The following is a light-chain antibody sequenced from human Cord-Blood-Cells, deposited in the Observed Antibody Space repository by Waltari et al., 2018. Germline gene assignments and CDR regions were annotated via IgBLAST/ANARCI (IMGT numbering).Light chain of an antibody. Sequence: EIVLPQSPATLSLSPGVRATLSCRASQSVSSYLAWYQQKPGQAPRLLIYDASNRATGIPARFSGSGSGTDFTLTISSLEPEDFAVYYCQQRSNWTPLTFGGGTKVEIK. CDR2: DAS. V-gene: IGKV3-11*01. J-gene: IGKJ4*01. CDR3: QQRSNWTPLT. CDR1: QSVSSY.